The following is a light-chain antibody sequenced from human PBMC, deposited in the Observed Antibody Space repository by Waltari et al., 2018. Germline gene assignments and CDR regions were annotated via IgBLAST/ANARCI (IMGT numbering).Light chain of an antibody. V-gene: IGLV2-23*02. CDR2: DVN. CDR3: CSYAGTPRVV. CDR1: NNDIGSYNL. Sequence: QSALTQPASVSGSAGQSITITCPGTNNDIGSYNLVSWYQQHPRKAPKVIIFDVNKRPSGVSNRFSASKSGNTASLTVSGLHPVDEADYYCCSYAGTPRVVFGGGTKLTVL. J-gene: IGLJ2*01.